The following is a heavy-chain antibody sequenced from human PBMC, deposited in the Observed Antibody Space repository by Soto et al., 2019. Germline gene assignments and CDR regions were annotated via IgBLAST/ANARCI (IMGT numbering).Heavy chain of an antibody. D-gene: IGHD3-22*01. Sequence: TLSLTCTVSGGSIISGDYYWSWIRQPPGKALEWLARIDWDDDKYYSTSLKTRLTISKDTSKNQVVLTMANMDPVDTATYYCARRDDSSGGSWDYWGQGTLVTVS. CDR2: IDWDDDK. J-gene: IGHJ4*02. CDR3: ARRDDSSGGSWDY. V-gene: IGHV2-70*11. CDR1: GGSIISGDYY.